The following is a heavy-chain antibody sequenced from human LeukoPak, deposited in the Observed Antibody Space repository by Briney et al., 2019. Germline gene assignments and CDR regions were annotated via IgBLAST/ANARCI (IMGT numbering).Heavy chain of an antibody. CDR1: GGSFSGYY. Sequence: PSETLSLTCAVYGGSFSGYYWSWIRQPPGKGLEWIGEINHSGSTNYNPSLKSRVTISVDTSKNQFSLKLSSVTAADTAVYYCARGTVAAGHYYGMAVWGQGTTVTVSS. V-gene: IGHV4-34*01. CDR3: ARGTVAAGHYYGMAV. CDR2: INHSGST. J-gene: IGHJ6*02.